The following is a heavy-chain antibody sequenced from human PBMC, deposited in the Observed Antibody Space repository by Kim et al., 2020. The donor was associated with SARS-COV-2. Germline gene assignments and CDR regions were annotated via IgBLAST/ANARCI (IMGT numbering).Heavy chain of an antibody. CDR2: IWYDGSNK. CDR3: AKSSVGYSYGYTDY. V-gene: IGHV3-33*06. CDR1: GFTFSSYA. D-gene: IGHD5-18*01. Sequence: GGSLRLSCAASGFTFSSYAMHWVRQAPGKGLEWVTVIWYDGSNKYYADSVKGRFTISRDNSKNTLYLQMNSLRAEDTAVYYCAKSSVGYSYGYTDYWGQG. J-gene: IGHJ4*02.